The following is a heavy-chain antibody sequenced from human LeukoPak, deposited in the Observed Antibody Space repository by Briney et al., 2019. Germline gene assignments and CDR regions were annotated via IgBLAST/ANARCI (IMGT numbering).Heavy chain of an antibody. V-gene: IGHV1-46*01. Sequence: ASVKVSCKASGYTFTSYYLYWVRQAPGQGLEWMGVINPSGGSTTSAQKFQGRVTMTRDTSTSTVYMELRSLRSEDTAVYYCARHSSSWVFDYWGQGTLVTVSS. CDR3: ARHSSSWVFDY. D-gene: IGHD6-13*01. CDR2: INPSGGST. CDR1: GYTFTSYY. J-gene: IGHJ4*02.